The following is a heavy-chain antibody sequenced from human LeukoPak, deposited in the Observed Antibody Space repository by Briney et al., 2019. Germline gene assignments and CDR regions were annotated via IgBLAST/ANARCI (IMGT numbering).Heavy chain of an antibody. V-gene: IGHV4-59*01. Sequence: PSETLSLTCTVSGGSISSYYWSWIRQPPGKGLEWIGYIYYSGSTNYNPSLKSRVTISVDTSKNQFSLELSSVTAADTAVYYCARGGSSGWYAGRFDPWGQGTLVTVSS. J-gene: IGHJ5*02. CDR2: IYYSGST. D-gene: IGHD6-19*01. CDR3: ARGGSSGWYAGRFDP. CDR1: GGSISSYY.